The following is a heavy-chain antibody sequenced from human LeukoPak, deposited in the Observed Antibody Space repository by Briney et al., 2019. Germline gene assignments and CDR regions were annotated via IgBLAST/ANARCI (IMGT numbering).Heavy chain of an antibody. CDR2: ISSSGSTR. Sequence: SLRLSCAVSGFTLSRYEMNWVRHAPRKGRGWVAYISSSGSTRYYADSVEGRFTISRDNPKNSLYLQMNSLRAEDTAVYYCARDAGSNIAAAGSDFDYWGQGTLVTVSS. V-gene: IGHV3-48*03. CDR3: ARDAGSNIAAAGSDFDY. J-gene: IGHJ4*02. D-gene: IGHD6-13*01. CDR1: GFTLSRYE.